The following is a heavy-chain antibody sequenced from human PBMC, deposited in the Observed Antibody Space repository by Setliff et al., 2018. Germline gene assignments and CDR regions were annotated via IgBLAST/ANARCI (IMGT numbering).Heavy chain of an antibody. CDR1: GFSLDTIGVR. D-gene: IGHD3-10*01. CDR2: VDWEDDK. Sequence: LVNPTPTLTLTCTISGFSLDTIGVRVSWIRQPPGKALEWLARVDWEDDKYYSASLKTRLSISRDTSKNQVVLTMTNMDPTDTATYYCARLAVRSPFDYWGQGALVTVSS. J-gene: IGHJ4*02. V-gene: IGHV2-70*04. CDR3: ARLAVRSPFDY.